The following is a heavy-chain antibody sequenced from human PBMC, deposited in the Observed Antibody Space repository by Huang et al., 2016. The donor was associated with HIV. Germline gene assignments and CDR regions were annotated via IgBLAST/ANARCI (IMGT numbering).Heavy chain of an antibody. D-gene: IGHD1-1*01. CDR2: INHSGST. CDR3: ARERMMSWLDDHDAFDI. CDR1: GGSFSGYY. J-gene: IGHJ3*02. Sequence: QVQLQQWGAGLLKPSETLSLTCAVYGGSFSGYYWIWIRQSPGKGLEWIGEINHSGSTNYNPSLKSRLTISVDTSKNQFSLKLSSVTAADTAVYYCARERMMSWLDDHDAFDIWGQGTMVTVSS. V-gene: IGHV4-34*01.